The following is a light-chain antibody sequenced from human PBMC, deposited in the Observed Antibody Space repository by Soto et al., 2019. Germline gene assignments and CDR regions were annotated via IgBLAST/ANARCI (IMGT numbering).Light chain of an antibody. Sequence: QSALTQPASVSGSPGQSITISCTGTSNDVGNYNYVSWYQQHPGKAPKLMIYDVSNRPSGVSNRFSGSKSGNTASLTISGLQAEDEADYYCSSYTTTSTVLFGGGTKVTVL. V-gene: IGLV2-14*01. CDR2: DVS. CDR3: SSYTTTSTVL. J-gene: IGLJ2*01. CDR1: SNDVGNYNY.